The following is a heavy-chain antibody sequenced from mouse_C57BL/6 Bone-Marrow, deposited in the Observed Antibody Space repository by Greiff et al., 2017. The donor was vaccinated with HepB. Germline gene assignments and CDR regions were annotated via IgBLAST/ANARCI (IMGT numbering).Heavy chain of an antibody. V-gene: IGHV14-4*01. J-gene: IGHJ1*03. CDR3: TTLLYYYGSSYGYFDV. CDR2: IDPENGDT. CDR1: GFNIKDDY. D-gene: IGHD1-1*01. Sequence: EVMLVESGAELVRPGASVKLSCTASGFNIKDDYMHWVKQRPEQGLEWIGWIDPENGDTEYASKFQGKATITADTSSNTAYLQLSSLTSEDTAVYYCTTLLYYYGSSYGYFDVWGTGTTVTVSS.